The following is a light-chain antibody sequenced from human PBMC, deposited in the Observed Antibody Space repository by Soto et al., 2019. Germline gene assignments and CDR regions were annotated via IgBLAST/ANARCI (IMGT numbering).Light chain of an antibody. V-gene: IGKV1-5*01. Sequence: DLQMTQSPSTLSVSVGDRVTITCRASQTISSWLAWYQQKPGKAPKLLIYDASSLERGVPSRFSGSGSGTEFTLTISSLQPDDFATYYCQQYSSHSGTFGQGTKLEVK. CDR1: QTISSW. CDR3: QQYSSHSGT. CDR2: DAS. J-gene: IGKJ2*01.